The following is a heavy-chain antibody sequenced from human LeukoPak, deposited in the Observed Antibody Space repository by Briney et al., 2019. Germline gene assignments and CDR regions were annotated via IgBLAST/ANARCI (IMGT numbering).Heavy chain of an antibody. CDR1: GGSFSGYY. J-gene: IGHJ6*03. Sequence: KPSETLSLTCAVYGGSFSGYYWSWIRQPPGKGLEWIGEINHSGSTNYNPSLKSRVTISVDTSKNQFSLKLSSVTAADTAVYYCARGVGIAVAFDYMDVWGKGTTVTVSS. V-gene: IGHV4-34*01. D-gene: IGHD6-19*01. CDR2: INHSGST. CDR3: ARGVGIAVAFDYMDV.